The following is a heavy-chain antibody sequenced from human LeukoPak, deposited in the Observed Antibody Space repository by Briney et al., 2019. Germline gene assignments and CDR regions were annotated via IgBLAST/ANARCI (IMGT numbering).Heavy chain of an antibody. D-gene: IGHD1-1*01. V-gene: IGHV3-23*01. Sequence: PGGSLRLSCAASGFTFSTFAMIWVRQPPGKGLEWVSSIFPSGGEIHYADSVRGRFIISRDSAKNSLYLQMNSLRADDTAVYYCATDDRGPDYWGQGTLVTVSS. J-gene: IGHJ4*02. CDR3: ATDDRGPDY. CDR1: GFTFSTFA. CDR2: IFPSGGEI.